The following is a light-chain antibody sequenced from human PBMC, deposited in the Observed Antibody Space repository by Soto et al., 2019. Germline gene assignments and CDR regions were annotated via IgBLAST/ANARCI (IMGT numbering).Light chain of an antibody. V-gene: IGKV1-8*01. CDR2: GAS. Sequence: AIRMTQSPSSLSASAGDRVAIACRASQAVGRYLAWYQQKPGQAPKLLIYGASTLQSGVPSRFSGGGSGTDFTLTISCLQSEDFATYYCQHYKKYPWTFGQGTKVEIK. CDR1: QAVGRY. J-gene: IGKJ1*01. CDR3: QHYKKYPWT.